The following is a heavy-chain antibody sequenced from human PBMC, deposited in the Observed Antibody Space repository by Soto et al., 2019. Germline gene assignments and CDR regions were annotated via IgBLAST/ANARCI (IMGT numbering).Heavy chain of an antibody. D-gene: IGHD2-15*01. J-gene: IGHJ6*02. Sequence: SVKVSCKASGGTFSSYAISWVRQAPGPGLEWMGGIIPIFGTANYAQKFQGRVTITADESTSTAYMELSSLRSEDTAVYYCAREGYCSGGSCPPGYYGMDVWGQGTTVTVSS. V-gene: IGHV1-69*13. CDR1: GGTFSSYA. CDR3: AREGYCSGGSCPPGYYGMDV. CDR2: IIPIFGTA.